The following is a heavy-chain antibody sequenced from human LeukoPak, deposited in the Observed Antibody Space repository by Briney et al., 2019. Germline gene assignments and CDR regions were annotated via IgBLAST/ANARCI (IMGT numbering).Heavy chain of an antibody. CDR1: GFTFSSDA. CDR3: AKLGACSIAARPKADY. D-gene: IGHD6-6*01. J-gene: IGHJ4*02. V-gene: IGHV3-23*01. Sequence: GGSLRLSCAASGFTFSSDAMSWVRQAPGKGLEWVSAISGSGGSTYYADSVKGRFTISRDNSKNTLYLQMNSLRAEDTAVYYCAKLGACSIAARPKADYWGQGTLVTVSS. CDR2: ISGSGGST.